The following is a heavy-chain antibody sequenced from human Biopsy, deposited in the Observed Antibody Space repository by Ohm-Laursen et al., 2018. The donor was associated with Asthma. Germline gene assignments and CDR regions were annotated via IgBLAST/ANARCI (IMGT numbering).Heavy chain of an antibody. CDR1: GFSLSTSGGG. CDR3: VHTLVGLKAFDF. Sequence: TQTLTLTCTFSGFSLSTSGGGVGWIRQPPGKALEWLGNIYWDDDKRYSPSLQSRLTITRDTPKDQVVLTMTNMGPVDTGTYYCVHTLVGLKAFDFWGPGTLVTVSS. CDR2: IYWDDDK. V-gene: IGHV2-5*02. D-gene: IGHD1-26*01. J-gene: IGHJ4*02.